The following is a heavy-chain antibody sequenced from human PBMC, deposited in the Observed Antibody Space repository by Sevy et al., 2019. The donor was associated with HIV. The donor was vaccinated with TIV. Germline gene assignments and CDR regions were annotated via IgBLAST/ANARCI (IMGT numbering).Heavy chain of an antibody. CDR1: GFTFSSYG. J-gene: IGHJ6*02. CDR3: AKDGRSADYYYYYGMDV. CDR2: ISYDGSNK. Sequence: GGSLRLSCAASGFTFSSYGMHWVRQAPGKGLEWVAVISYDGSNKYYADSVKGRFTISRDNSKNTLYLQMNSLGAEDTAVYYCAKDGRSADYYYYYGMDVWGQGTTVTVSS. V-gene: IGHV3-30*18.